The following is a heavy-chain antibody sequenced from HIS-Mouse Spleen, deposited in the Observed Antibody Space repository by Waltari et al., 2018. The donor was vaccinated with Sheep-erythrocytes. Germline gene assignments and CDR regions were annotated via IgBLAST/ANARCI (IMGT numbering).Heavy chain of an antibody. D-gene: IGHD1-26*01. CDR3: ASYDSSGSYYARAFDI. CDR2: TNHSGST. CDR1: GGSFSGYY. J-gene: IGHJ3*02. Sequence: QVQLQQWGAGLLKPSETLSLTCAVYGGSFSGYYWSWIRQPPGKGLEWIGETNHSGSTNDNPSLKGRVTISVDTSKNQFSLKLSSVTAADTAVYYCASYDSSGSYYARAFDIWGQGTMVTVSS. V-gene: IGHV4-34*01.